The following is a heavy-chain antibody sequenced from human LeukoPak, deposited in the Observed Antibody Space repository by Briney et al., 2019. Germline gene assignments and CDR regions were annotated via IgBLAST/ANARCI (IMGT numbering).Heavy chain of an antibody. CDR2: IIPIFGTA. CDR3: ASRYCSSTSCYSGLNYYYYYMDV. CDR1: GGTFSSYA. V-gene: IGHV1-69*13. Sequence: SVKVSCKASGGTFSSYAISWVRQAPGQGLEWMGGIIPIFGTANYAQKFQGRVTITADESTSTAYMELSSLRSEDTAVYYCASRYCSSTSCYSGLNYYYYYMDVWGKGTTVTVSS. J-gene: IGHJ6*03. D-gene: IGHD2-2*02.